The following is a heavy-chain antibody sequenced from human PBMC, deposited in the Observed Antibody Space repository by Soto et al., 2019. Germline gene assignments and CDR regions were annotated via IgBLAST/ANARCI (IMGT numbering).Heavy chain of an antibody. D-gene: IGHD5-12*01. CDR1: GVTSGAYS. V-gene: IGHV1-69*06. J-gene: IGHJ4*01. Sequence: SSGRVFFAASGVTSGAYSISCGRESTGQGGEWMGRIMPPFGTTNYAQRVQGRVTITADKSTSTAYMELSSLKSENTTIYYCERALGRGYGPGDYWG. CDR3: ERALGRGYGPGDY. CDR2: IMPPFGTT.